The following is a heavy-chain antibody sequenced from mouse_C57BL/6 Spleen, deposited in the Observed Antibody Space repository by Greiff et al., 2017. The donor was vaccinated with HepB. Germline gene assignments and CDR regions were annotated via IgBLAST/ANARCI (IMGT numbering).Heavy chain of an antibody. J-gene: IGHJ4*01. CDR1: GYSITSGYY. V-gene: IGHV3-6*01. CDR2: ISYDGSN. CDR3: AREDTTVVGAMDY. Sequence: EVKVEESGPGLVKPSQSLSLTCSVTGYSITSGYYWNWIRQFPGNKLEWMGYISYDGSNNYNPSLKNRISITRDTSKNQFFLKLNSVTTEDTATYYCAREDTTVVGAMDYWGQGTSVTVSS. D-gene: IGHD1-1*01.